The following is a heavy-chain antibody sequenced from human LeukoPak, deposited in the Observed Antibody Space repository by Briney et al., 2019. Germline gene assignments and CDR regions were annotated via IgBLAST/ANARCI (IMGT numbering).Heavy chain of an antibody. D-gene: IGHD6-13*01. Sequence: SETLSLTCTVSGGSISSSSYYWGWIRQPPGKGLEWIGSIYYSGSTYYNPSLKSRVTISVDTSKNQFSLKLSSVTAADTAVYYCARVLGIAAAGMFDPWGQGTLDTVSS. CDR1: GGSISSSSYY. V-gene: IGHV4-39*01. J-gene: IGHJ5*02. CDR3: ARVLGIAAAGMFDP. CDR2: IYYSGST.